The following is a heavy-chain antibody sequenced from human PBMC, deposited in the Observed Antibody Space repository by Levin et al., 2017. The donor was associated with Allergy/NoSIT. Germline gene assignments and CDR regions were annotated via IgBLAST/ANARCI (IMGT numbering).Heavy chain of an antibody. CDR3: ARDQRITIFGVVIKDAFDI. D-gene: IGHD3-3*01. CDR2: IYYSGST. J-gene: IGHJ3*02. V-gene: IGHV4-31*03. Sequence: SETLSLTCTVSGGSISSGGYYWSWIRQHPGKGLEWIGYIYYSGSTYYNPSLKSRVTISVDTSKNQFSLKLSSVTAADTAVYYCARDQRITIFGVVIKDAFDIWGQGTMVTVSS. CDR1: GGSISSGGYY.